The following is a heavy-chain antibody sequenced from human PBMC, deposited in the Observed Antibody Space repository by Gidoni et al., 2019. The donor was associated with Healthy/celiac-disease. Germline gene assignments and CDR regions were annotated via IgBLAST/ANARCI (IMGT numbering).Heavy chain of an antibody. D-gene: IGHD1-26*01. CDR2: SNHSGRD. V-gene: IGHV4-34*01. J-gene: IGHJ3*02. Sequence: QVQLQQVRAGLVEPSDTLSLTCTVYVGYLRGYCWRWIRQPPGKGLEWIGESNHSGRDNYNPSLKSRVTIPVNTSKNQFSLKLSSVTAADTAVYYCARREELTDAFDIWGQGTMVTVSS. CDR1: VGYLRGYC. CDR3: ARREELTDAFDI.